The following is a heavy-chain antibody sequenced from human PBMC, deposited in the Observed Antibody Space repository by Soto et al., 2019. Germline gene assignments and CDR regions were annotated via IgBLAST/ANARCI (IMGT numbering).Heavy chain of an antibody. V-gene: IGHV1-18*04. D-gene: IGHD2-2*02. CDR3: ARDRDIVVVPAAISNYYYGMDV. Sequence: GGSVKVSCKASGYTFTSYGISWVRQAPGQGLEWMGWISAYNGNTNYAQKLQGRVTMTTDTSTSTAYMELRSLRSDDTAVYYCARDRDIVVVPAAISNYYYGMDVWGQGTTVTISS. J-gene: IGHJ6*02. CDR1: GYTFTSYG. CDR2: ISAYNGNT.